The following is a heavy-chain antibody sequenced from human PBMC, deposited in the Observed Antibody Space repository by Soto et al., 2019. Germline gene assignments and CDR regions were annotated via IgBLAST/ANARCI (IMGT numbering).Heavy chain of an antibody. CDR1: GFTFTNAW. D-gene: IGHD6-19*01. CDR2: IKPKTDGGAS. J-gene: IGHJ4*02. CDR3: TTKTVMSVPGNDY. Sequence: GGSLRLSCAASGFTFTNAWMNWVRQTPGKGLEWVGLIKPKTDGGASDYAAPVKGRFTISRDDSQNTLYLQMNSLKIEDTAIYYCTTKTVMSVPGNDYWGQGTLVTVSS. V-gene: IGHV3-15*07.